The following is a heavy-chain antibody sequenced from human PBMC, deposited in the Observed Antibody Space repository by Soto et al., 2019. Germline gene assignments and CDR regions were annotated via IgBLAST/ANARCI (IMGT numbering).Heavy chain of an antibody. D-gene: IGHD2-21*01. CDR2: IRGTT. J-gene: IGHJ3*02. CDR1: GFTFTSYS. Sequence: GGSLRLSCAASGFTFTSYSMNWVRQAPGKGLEWVSYIRGTTHYADSVKGRFTISRDNARSSLYLQMNSLRADDTAVDYCARDDSFAFDIWGQGTMVTVSS. V-gene: IGHV3-48*01. CDR3: ARDDSFAFDI.